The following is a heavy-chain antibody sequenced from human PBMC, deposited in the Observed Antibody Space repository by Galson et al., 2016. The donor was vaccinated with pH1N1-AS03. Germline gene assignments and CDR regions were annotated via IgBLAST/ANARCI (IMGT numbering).Heavy chain of an antibody. CDR1: GYTFSTYG. CDR2: ISGYDDDT. Sequence: VKVSCKASGYTFSTYGVSWVRQAPGQGLEWMGWISGYDDDTNYAQNVAGRVTMTTDKSTSTVYMELRSLRPDDTAVYYCARDRGFRPDTFDIWGQGTWVTVPS. CDR3: ARDRGFRPDTFDI. D-gene: IGHD2-15*01. J-gene: IGHJ3*02. V-gene: IGHV1-18*04.